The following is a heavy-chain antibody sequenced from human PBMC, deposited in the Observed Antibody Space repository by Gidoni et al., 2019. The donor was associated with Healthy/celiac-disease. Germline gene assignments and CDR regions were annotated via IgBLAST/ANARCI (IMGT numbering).Heavy chain of an antibody. CDR3: ARTTGITYYYDSSGSQGAFDI. CDR1: GGSISRGGYY. CDR2: TYYSGST. Sequence: QVQLQASGPGLVKPSQTLFLPCTVSGGSISRGGYYWSWIRQHPRKGLEWIGYTYYSGSTYYNPSLKSRVTISVDTSKNQFSLKLSSVTAADTAVYYCARTTGITYYYDSSGSQGAFDIWGQGTMVTVSS. V-gene: IGHV4-31*03. J-gene: IGHJ3*02. D-gene: IGHD3-22*01.